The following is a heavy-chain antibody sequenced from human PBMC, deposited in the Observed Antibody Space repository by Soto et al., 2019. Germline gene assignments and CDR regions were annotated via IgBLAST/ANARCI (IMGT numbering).Heavy chain of an antibody. J-gene: IGHJ6*02. CDR3: ARNLYSSYGMDV. D-gene: IGHD6-19*01. CDR2: ISSNGGST. Sequence: GGSLRLSCAASGFTFSSYAMHWVRQAPGKGLEYVSAISSNGGSTYYANSVKGRFTISRDNSKNTLYLQMGSLRAEDMAVYYCARNLYSSYGMDVWGQGTTVT. V-gene: IGHV3-64*01. CDR1: GFTFSSYA.